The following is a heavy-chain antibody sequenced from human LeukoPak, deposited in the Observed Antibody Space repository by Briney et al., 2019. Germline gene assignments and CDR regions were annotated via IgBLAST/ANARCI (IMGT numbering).Heavy chain of an antibody. D-gene: IGHD2-2*01. Sequence: PGGSLRLSCAASGFTFRAYEMNWVRQAPGKGLEWVSNISSSGNIMYYADSVKGRFTVSRDNAKNSLYLQTNSLRAEDTAVYYCAFSGTSTRVYWGQGTLVTVSS. V-gene: IGHV3-48*03. CDR1: GFTFRAYE. J-gene: IGHJ4*02. CDR3: AFSGTSTRVY. CDR2: ISSSGNIM.